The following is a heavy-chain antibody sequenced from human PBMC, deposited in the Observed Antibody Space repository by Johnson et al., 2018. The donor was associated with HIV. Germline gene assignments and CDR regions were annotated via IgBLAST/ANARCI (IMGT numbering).Heavy chain of an antibody. CDR2: ISYDGSNK. CDR3: SSEDPPITMVRGVIRHDAVDI. CDR1: GFTFSSYA. V-gene: IGHV3-30-3*01. J-gene: IGHJ3*02. D-gene: IGHD3-10*01. Sequence: QVQLVESGGGVVQPGRSLRLSCAASGFTFSSYAMHWVRQAPGQGLEWVAVISYDGSNKYYADSVKGRFTISRDNSKNTLHLQMNSLRAEDTAVYYCSSEDPPITMVRGVIRHDAVDIWGQGTMVTVSS.